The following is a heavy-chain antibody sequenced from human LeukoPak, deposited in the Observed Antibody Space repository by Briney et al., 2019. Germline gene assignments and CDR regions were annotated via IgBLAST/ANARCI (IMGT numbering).Heavy chain of an antibody. CDR2: IIPIFGTA. J-gene: IGHJ3*02. Sequence: SVKVSCKASGGTFSSYAISWVRQAPGQGLEWMGGIIPIFGTANYAQKFQGRVTMTRDMSTSTVYMELSSLRSEDTAVYYCARELYDFWSGYLFLGERDAFDIWGQGTMVTVSS. CDR3: ARELYDFWSGYLFLGERDAFDI. D-gene: IGHD3-3*01. CDR1: GGTFSSYA. V-gene: IGHV1-69*05.